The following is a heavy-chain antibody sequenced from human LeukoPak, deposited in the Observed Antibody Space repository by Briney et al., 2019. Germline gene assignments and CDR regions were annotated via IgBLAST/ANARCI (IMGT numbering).Heavy chain of an antibody. Sequence: ASVNASCKASGYTFTCYYMHWVRQAPGQGLEWMGWINPNSGGTNYAQKFQGRVTMTRDTSISTAYMELSRPGSDDTAVHCCARVINYDSSGYTYWGQGTLVTVSS. V-gene: IGHV1-2*02. CDR2: INPNSGGT. CDR1: GYTFTCYY. D-gene: IGHD3-22*01. J-gene: IGHJ4*02. CDR3: ARVINYDSSGYTY.